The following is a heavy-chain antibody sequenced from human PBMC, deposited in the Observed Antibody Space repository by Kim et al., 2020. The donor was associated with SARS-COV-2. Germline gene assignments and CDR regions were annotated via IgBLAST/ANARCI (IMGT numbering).Heavy chain of an antibody. D-gene: IGHD6-13*01. V-gene: IGHV4-4*02. Sequence: SETLSLTCAVSGGSISSSNWWSWVRQPPGKGLEWIGEIYHSGSTNYNPSLKSRVTISVDKSKNQFSLKLSSVTAADTAVYYCARIAAAGTGYYYYYYGMDVWGQGTTVTVSS. CDR2: IYHSGST. CDR1: GGSISSSNW. CDR3: ARIAAAGTGYYYYYYGMDV. J-gene: IGHJ6*02.